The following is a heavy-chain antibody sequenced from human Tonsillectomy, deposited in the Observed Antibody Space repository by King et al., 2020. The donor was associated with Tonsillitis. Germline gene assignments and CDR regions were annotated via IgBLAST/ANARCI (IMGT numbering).Heavy chain of an antibody. CDR3: VKDRDYYGSNDRTDAFDI. V-gene: IGHV3-64D*06. CDR2: ISINGGST. D-gene: IGHD3-22*01. Sequence: QLVQSGGGLVQPGGSLRLSCSASGFTFSRFVIHWVRQAPGKGLEYLSAISINGGSTYYADSVKGRFTISRDNSKNTPYLQMSSLGAEDTAVYYCVKDRDYYGSNDRTDAFDIWGQGTMVTVSS. CDR1: GFTFSRFV. J-gene: IGHJ3*02.